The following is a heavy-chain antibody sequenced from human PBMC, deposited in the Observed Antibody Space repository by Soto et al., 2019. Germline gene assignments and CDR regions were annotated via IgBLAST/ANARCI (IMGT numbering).Heavy chain of an antibody. CDR3: ARDRGEYTSSWFWYFSH. V-gene: IGHV4-4*07. J-gene: IGHJ2*01. CDR2: LNIAGTI. CDR1: GASISSFN. Sequence: SETLSLTCSVSGASISSFNWNWVRQPAGKGPEWVGRLNIAGTINYNPSLKSRITMSMDTSKNQISLHLRSVTAADTAIYYCARDRGEYTSSWFWYFSHWGHGTLVTGS. D-gene: IGHD6-13*01.